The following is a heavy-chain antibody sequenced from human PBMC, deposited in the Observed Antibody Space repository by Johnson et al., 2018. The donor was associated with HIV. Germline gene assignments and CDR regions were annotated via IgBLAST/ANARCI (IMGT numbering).Heavy chain of an antibody. V-gene: IGHV3-9*01. CDR2: ISWNSGSI. J-gene: IGHJ3*02. CDR1: GFTFNSHA. Sequence: VQLVESGGGLVQSGGSLRLSCAASGFTFNSHAMHWVRQAPGKGLEWVSGISWNSGSIGYADSVKGRFTISRDNAKNTLYLQMDSLGAEDTAVYYCARVQLLADDVFNIWGQGTMVTVSS. CDR3: ARVQLLADDVFNI. D-gene: IGHD3-10*01.